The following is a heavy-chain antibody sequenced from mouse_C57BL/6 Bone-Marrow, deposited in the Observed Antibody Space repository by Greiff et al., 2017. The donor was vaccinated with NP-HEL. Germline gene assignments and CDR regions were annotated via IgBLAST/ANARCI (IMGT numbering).Heavy chain of an antibody. D-gene: IGHD2-2*01. Sequence: EVQLVESGGGLVKPGGSLKLSCAASGFTFSDYGMHWVRQAPEQGLAWVAYISRGSSTIYYADTLKGRFTLSIDNANTTLFLPMTSLRSEDTAMYYCARRLRPYWYFDVWGTGTTVTVSS. V-gene: IGHV5-17*01. J-gene: IGHJ1*03. CDR2: ISRGSSTI. CDR3: ARRLRPYWYFDV. CDR1: GFTFSDYG.